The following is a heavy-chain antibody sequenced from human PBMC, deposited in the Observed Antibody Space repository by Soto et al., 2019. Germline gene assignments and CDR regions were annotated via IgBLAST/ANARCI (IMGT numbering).Heavy chain of an antibody. CDR3: AKEVVPAAVLPRPGFDY. Sequence: GGSLRLSCAASGFTFSSYAMSWVRQAPGKGLEWVSAISGSGGSTYYADSVKGRFTISRDNSKNTLYLQMNSLRAEDTAVYYCAKEVVPAAVLPRPGFDYWGQGTLVTVSS. J-gene: IGHJ4*02. V-gene: IGHV3-23*01. CDR1: GFTFSSYA. CDR2: ISGSGGST. D-gene: IGHD2-2*01.